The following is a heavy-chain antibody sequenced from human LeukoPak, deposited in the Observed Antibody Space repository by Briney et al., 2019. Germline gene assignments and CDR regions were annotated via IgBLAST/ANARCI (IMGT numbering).Heavy chain of an antibody. Sequence: SLRLSSVAPGFYPAEYAMHSVCEAPGEGLEWVSHISVNSGIVGYADSVEGRFTISRDNAKNSLYLQMNSLRAEVTALYYCTNDRYCTDSRCPTDYWGQGTLVTVSS. CDR2: ISVNSGIV. CDR1: GFYPAEYA. D-gene: IGHD2-8*02. V-gene: IGHV3-9*02. J-gene: IGHJ4*02. CDR3: TNDRYCTDSRCPTDY.